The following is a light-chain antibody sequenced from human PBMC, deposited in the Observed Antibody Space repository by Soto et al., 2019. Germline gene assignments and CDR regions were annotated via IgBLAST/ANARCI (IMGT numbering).Light chain of an antibody. Sequence: DIVMTQSPDSLAVSLGERATINCKSSQSVLYSFNNKNYLAWYQQKPGQPPKLLIYWASTRESGVPDRFSGSGSGTDFTLTISSLQAEDVAVYYCQQYYSAPTWTFGQGTKVDIK. V-gene: IGKV4-1*01. CDR3: QQYYSAPTWT. J-gene: IGKJ1*01. CDR1: QSVLYSFNNKNY. CDR2: WAS.